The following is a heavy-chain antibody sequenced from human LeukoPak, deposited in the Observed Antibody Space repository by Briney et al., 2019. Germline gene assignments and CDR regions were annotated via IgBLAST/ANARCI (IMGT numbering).Heavy chain of an antibody. J-gene: IGHJ4*02. Sequence: GGSLRLSCAASGFSVSSSYMNWVRQPPGKGLEWVSLLYSDGDVHYADSVKGRFTISRDNSKNILYLQMNSLRAEDTAVYYCAGGWSYYYFDFRGQGTLVTVSS. CDR3: AGGWSYYYFDF. V-gene: IGHV3-66*02. CDR2: LYSDGDV. CDR1: GFSVSSSY. D-gene: IGHD3-10*01.